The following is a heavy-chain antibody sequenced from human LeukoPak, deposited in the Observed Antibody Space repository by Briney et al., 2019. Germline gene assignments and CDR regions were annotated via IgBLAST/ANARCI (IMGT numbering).Heavy chain of an antibody. V-gene: IGHV3-23*01. CDR3: AKYLTARGPPYALDV. CDR1: EFTFSSYA. CDR2: ITVSGDTT. D-gene: IGHD1-14*01. J-gene: IGHJ6*02. Sequence: GGSLRLSCAASEFTFSSYAMQWVRQAPGKGLEWVSGITVSGDTTYYTNSVKGRFTISRDNSKNTLYLQMNSLRAEDTAVYYCAKYLTARGPPYALDVWGQGTTVTVSS.